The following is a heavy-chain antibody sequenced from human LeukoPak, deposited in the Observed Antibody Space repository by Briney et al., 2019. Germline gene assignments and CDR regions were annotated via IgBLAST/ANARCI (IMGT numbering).Heavy chain of an antibody. Sequence: GGYLRLSCAASGFTFSSYAMSWVRQAPGKGLEWVSAISGSGGSTYYADSVKGRFTISRDNSKDTLYLQMNSLRAEDTAVYYCAKVPHYYYDSSSYYWGGQGTLLTVSS. CDR3: AKVPHYYYDSSSYYW. D-gene: IGHD3-22*01. CDR2: ISGSGGST. CDR1: GFTFSSYA. J-gene: IGHJ4*02. V-gene: IGHV3-23*01.